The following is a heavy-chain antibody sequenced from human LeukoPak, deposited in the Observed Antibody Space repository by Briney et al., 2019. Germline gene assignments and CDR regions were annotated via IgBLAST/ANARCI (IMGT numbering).Heavy chain of an antibody. CDR2: ISAYNGNT. Sequence: ASVKVSCKASGYTFTIYGISWVRQAPGQGLEWMGWISAYNGNTNYAQKLQGRVTMTTDTSTSTAYMELRSLRSDDTAVYYCARENGAHDYGDFGVTEIDYWGQGTLVTVSS. CDR1: GYTFTIYG. CDR3: ARENGAHDYGDFGVTEIDY. J-gene: IGHJ4*02. V-gene: IGHV1-18*01. D-gene: IGHD4-17*01.